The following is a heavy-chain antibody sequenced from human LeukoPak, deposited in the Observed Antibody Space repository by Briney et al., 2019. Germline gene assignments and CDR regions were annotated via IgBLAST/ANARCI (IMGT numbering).Heavy chain of an antibody. CDR3: ARGIVGATGRVDY. V-gene: IGHV4-61*02. CDR1: GDSISSGSYY. CDR2: IYTSGST. Sequence: SQTLSLTCTVSGDSISSGSYYWSWIRQPAGKGLEWIGRIYTSGSTNYNPSLKSRVTMSVDTSKNQFSLKLSSVTAADTAVYHCARGIVGATGRVDYWGQGTLVTVSS. D-gene: IGHD1-26*01. J-gene: IGHJ4*02.